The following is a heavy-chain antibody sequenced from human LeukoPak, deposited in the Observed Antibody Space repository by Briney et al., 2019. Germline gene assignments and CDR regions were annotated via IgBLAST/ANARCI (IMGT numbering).Heavy chain of an antibody. CDR1: GFTFSSYS. CDR2: ISSSSSTI. V-gene: IGHV3-48*04. J-gene: IGHJ5*02. D-gene: IGHD2-2*01. Sequence: GGSLRLSCAASGFTFSSYSMNWVRQAPGKGLEWVSYISSSSSTIYYADSVKGRFTISRDNAQNSLFLQMNSLRAEDTAVYYCARGRTLIVPTAIVTNNWFDPWGQGTLVTVSS. CDR3: ARGRTLIVPTAIVTNNWFDP.